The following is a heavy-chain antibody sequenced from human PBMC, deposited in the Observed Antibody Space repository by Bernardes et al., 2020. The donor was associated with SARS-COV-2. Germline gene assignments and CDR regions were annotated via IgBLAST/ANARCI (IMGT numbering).Heavy chain of an antibody. CDR2: IKQDVSEK. J-gene: IGHJ6*02. CDR3: ARDPPTYYYDSSGYIYGMDV. Sequence: GGPLRLSCAASGFTFSSYWMSWVRQAPGKGLEWVANIKQDVSEKYYVDSVKVRFTISRDNAKNSLYLQMNSLRAEDTAVYYCARDPPTYYYDSSGYIYGMDVWGQGTTVTVSS. CDR1: GFTFSSYW. V-gene: IGHV3-7*05. D-gene: IGHD3-22*01.